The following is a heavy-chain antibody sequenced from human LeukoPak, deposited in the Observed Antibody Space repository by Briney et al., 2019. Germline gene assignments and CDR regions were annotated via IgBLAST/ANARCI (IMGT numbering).Heavy chain of an antibody. CDR3: ARVLVRGSYYFDY. Sequence: PGGSLRLSCAGSGLSLRDYYMNWIRQAPGKGLEWVAYISNDGGTMAYADSVRRRFTISRDNAKNSLYLQMNSLRAEDTAVYYCARVLVRGSYYFDYWGQGTLVTVSS. CDR2: ISNDGGTM. V-gene: IGHV3-11*01. J-gene: IGHJ4*02. D-gene: IGHD3-10*01. CDR1: GLSLRDYY.